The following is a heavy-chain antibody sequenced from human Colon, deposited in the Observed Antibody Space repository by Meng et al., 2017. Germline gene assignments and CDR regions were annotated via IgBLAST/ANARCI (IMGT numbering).Heavy chain of an antibody. CDR2: IDLSGKT. Sequence: GPRQGSGPGMVRLSGTLSLPWAFSGVSITSSNWGSWVRQAPGKGMEWIGQIDLSGKTDYNPSLKSRVTISLDKSMNQLFLEVYFVTAADTAIYYCARHLGWEFDYWGPGNLVTVSS. D-gene: IGHD6-19*01. J-gene: IGHJ4*02. CDR1: GVSITSSNW. CDR3: ARHLGWEFDY. V-gene: IGHV4-4*02.